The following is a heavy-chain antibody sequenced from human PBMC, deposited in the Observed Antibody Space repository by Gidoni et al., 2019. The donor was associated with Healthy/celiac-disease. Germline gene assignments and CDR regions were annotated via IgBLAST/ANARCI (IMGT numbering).Heavy chain of an antibody. CDR3: ARAVAGTWVEYFQH. J-gene: IGHJ1*01. Sequence: GLEWMGGIIPIFGTANYAQKFQGRVTITADESTSTAYMELSSLRSEDTAVYYCARAVAGTWVEYFQHWGQGTLVTVSS. CDR2: IIPIFGTA. V-gene: IGHV1-69*01. D-gene: IGHD6-19*01.